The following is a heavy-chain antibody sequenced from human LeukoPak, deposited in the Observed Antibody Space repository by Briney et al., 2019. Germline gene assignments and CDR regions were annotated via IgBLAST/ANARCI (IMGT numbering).Heavy chain of an antibody. J-gene: IGHJ4*02. CDR1: GGSISNYY. D-gene: IGHD1-26*01. CDR2: IYYSGST. V-gene: IGHV4-59*12. Sequence: SETLSLTCTVSGGSISNYYWSWIRQPPGEGLEWIGYIYYSGSTNYNPSLKSRATISVDTSKNQFSLKLSSVTAADTAVYYCARPGGMTRNFDYWGQGTLVTVSS. CDR3: ARPGGMTRNFDY.